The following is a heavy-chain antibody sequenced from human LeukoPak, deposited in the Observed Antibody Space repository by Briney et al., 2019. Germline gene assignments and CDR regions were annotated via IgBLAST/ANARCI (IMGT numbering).Heavy chain of an antibody. CDR2: MNPNSGNA. CDR3: ARGQSQFDY. V-gene: IGHV1-8*01. Sequence: GASVKVSCKASGYTFTSYDINWVRQATGQGLEWMGWMNPNSGNAVYAQKFQGRVTMTRNTSITTAYMELTSLRSGDTAMYYCARGQSQFDYWGQGTLVTVSS. CDR1: GYTFTSYD. J-gene: IGHJ4*02.